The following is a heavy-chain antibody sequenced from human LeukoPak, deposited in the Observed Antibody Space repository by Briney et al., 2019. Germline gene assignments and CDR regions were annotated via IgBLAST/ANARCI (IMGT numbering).Heavy chain of an antibody. V-gene: IGHV3-23*01. Sequence: GGSLRLSCAASGSTFSSYAMSWVRQAPGKGLEWVSAISGSGGSTYYADSVKGRFTISRDNSKNTLYLQMNSLRAEDTAVYYCAKDHGRILLTSWGQGTLVTVSS. CDR1: GSTFSSYA. D-gene: IGHD2-15*01. J-gene: IGHJ5*02. CDR3: AKDHGRILLTS. CDR2: ISGSGGST.